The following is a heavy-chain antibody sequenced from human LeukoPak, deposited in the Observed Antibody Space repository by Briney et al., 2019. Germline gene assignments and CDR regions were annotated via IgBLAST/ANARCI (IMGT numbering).Heavy chain of an antibody. Sequence: PSETLSLTCTVFGGSISSYYWSWIRQPPGKGLDWIGYIYYSGSTNYNPSLKSRVTISVDTSKNQFSLKLSSVTAADTAVYYCARTSAYYSSEYFQHWGQGTLVTVSS. D-gene: IGHD3-10*01. V-gene: IGHV4-59*01. CDR1: GGSISSYY. CDR2: IYYSGST. CDR3: ARTSAYYSSEYFQH. J-gene: IGHJ1*01.